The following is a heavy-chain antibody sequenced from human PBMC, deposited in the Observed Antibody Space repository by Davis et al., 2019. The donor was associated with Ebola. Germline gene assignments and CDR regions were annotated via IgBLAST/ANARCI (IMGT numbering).Heavy chain of an antibody. CDR2: IYYSGST. Sequence: MPSETLSLTCTVSGGSVSSGSYYWSWIRQPPGKGLEWIGYIYYSGSTNYNPSLKSRVTISVDTSKNQFSLKLSSVTAADTAMYYCAREHIVVVTAIRLGGGDYYYYGMDVWGKGTTVTVSS. CDR3: AREHIVVVTAIRLGGGDYYYYGMDV. D-gene: IGHD2-21*02. J-gene: IGHJ6*04. CDR1: GGSVSSGSYY. V-gene: IGHV4-61*01.